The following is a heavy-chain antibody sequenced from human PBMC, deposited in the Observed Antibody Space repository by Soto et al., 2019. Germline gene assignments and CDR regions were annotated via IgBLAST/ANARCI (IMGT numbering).Heavy chain of an antibody. CDR3: ARVCGGDCHYGMDV. V-gene: IGHV4-31*03. CDR1: GGSLSRGGYY. J-gene: IGHJ6*02. CDR2: IYYSGST. Sequence: SETLSLTCTVSGGSLSRGGYYWSWVRQDPGKGLEWIGYIYYSGSTYYNPSLKSRVTISVDTSKNQFSLKLSSVTAADTAVYYCARVCGGDCHYGMDVWGQGTTVTVSS. D-gene: IGHD2-21*02.